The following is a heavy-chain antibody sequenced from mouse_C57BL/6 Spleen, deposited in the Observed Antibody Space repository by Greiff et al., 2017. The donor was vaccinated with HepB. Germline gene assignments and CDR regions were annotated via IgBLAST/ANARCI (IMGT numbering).Heavy chain of an antibody. J-gene: IGHJ2*01. CDR1: GYTFTSYW. V-gene: IGHV1-61*01. CDR3: AKEGDDYFDY. Sequence: QVQLQQPGAELVRPGSSVKLSCKASGYTFTSYWMDWVKQRPGQGLEWIGNIYPSDSETHYNQKFKDKATLTVDKSSSTAYMQLSSLTSEDSAVYYCAKEGDDYFDYWGQGTTLTVSS. D-gene: IGHD3-3*01. CDR2: IYPSDSET.